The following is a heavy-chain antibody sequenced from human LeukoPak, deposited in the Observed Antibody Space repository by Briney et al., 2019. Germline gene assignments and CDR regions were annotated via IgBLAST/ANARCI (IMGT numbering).Heavy chain of an antibody. J-gene: IGHJ4*02. CDR1: GGSLSGYY. Sequence: SETLSLTCAVYGGSLSGYYWSWIRQAPEKGLEWIGEIHHSGSTKYNVSLKSRVTISLDTSRDQFFLKLSSVTAADTAVYYCARHYGHAFDYWGQGTLVTVSS. CDR3: ARHYGHAFDY. D-gene: IGHD3-16*01. CDR2: IHHSGST. V-gene: IGHV4-34*01.